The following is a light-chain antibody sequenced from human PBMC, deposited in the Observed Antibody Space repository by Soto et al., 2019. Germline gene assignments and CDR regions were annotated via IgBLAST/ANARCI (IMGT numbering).Light chain of an antibody. CDR2: GNT. CDR1: SSKKRARYE. Sequence: QSVLTQPPSVSWAPGQRVTISFTGSSSKKRARYEVHWFQQLPGTVPKLLIYGNTNRPSGVPDRFSGSKSDTSASLAITGLQPEDEADYYCQSYDSSLSVLYVFGTGTKVTVL. V-gene: IGLV1-40*01. CDR3: QSYDSSLSVLYV. J-gene: IGLJ1*01.